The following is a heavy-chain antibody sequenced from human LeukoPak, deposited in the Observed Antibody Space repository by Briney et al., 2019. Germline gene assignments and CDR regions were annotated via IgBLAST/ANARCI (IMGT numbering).Heavy chain of an antibody. D-gene: IGHD7-27*01. CDR2: MYFGERT. V-gene: IGHV4-59*01. CDR3: ARIPGDRPDD. J-gene: IGHJ4*02. CDR1: GASMTSYY. Sequence: PSETLSPTCTVSGASMTSYYWTWIRQPPGKGLEWVGYMYFGERTNYNPSLKSRATISIDTSKKQFSLNLKSVTAADTAVYYCARIPGDRPDDWGQGTLVTVS.